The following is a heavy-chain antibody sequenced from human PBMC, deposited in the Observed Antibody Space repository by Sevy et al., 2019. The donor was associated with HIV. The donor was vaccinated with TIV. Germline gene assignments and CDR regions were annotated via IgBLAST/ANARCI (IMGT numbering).Heavy chain of an antibody. CDR3: ARPGLPGMGSSGPSGFDP. J-gene: IGHJ5*02. Sequence: SETLSLTCTVSGGSISSSSYYWGWIRQPPGKGLEWIGSIYYSGSTYYNPSLKSRVTISVDTSKNQFSLKLSSVTAADTAVYYCARPGLPGMGSSGPSGFDPWGQRTLVTVSS. D-gene: IGHD6-19*01. CDR2: IYYSGST. V-gene: IGHV4-39*01. CDR1: GGSISSSSYY.